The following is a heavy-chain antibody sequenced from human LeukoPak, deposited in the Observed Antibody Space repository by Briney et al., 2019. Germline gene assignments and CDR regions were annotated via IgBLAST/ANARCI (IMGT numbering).Heavy chain of an antibody. CDR3: ARGLDSSGWYTWFDP. Sequence: SETLSLTCTVSGGSISSYYWSWIRQPAGKGLEWIGRIYTSGSTNYNPSLKSRVTMSVDTPKNQFSLKLSSVTAADTAVYYCARGLDSSGWYTWFDPWGQGTLVTVSS. J-gene: IGHJ5*02. CDR2: IYTSGST. CDR1: GGSISSYY. V-gene: IGHV4-4*07. D-gene: IGHD6-19*01.